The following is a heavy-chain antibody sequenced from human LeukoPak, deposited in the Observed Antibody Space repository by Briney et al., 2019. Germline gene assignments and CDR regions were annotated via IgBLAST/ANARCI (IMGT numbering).Heavy chain of an antibody. D-gene: IGHD3-10*01. V-gene: IGHV4-39*02. CDR1: GGSITSSSYY. Sequence: SETLSLTCTVSGGSITSSSYYWGWIRQPPGKGLEWIGSVYYSGSTYYNPSLKSRVTMSVDTSKNQFSLKLSSVTAADTAVYYCAKDYRYYGSGSHMDVWGKGTTVTISS. J-gene: IGHJ6*03. CDR2: VYYSGST. CDR3: AKDYRYYGSGSHMDV.